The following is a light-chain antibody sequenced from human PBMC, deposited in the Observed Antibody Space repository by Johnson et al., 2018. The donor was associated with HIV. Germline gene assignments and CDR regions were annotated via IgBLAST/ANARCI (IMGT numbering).Light chain of an antibody. V-gene: IGLV1-51*02. CDR1: RSSIGNNY. CDR2: ENN. J-gene: IGLJ1*01. Sequence: QSVLTQPPSVSAAPGQKVTISCSGGRSSIGNNYVSWYQQLPGTGPKLLIYENNKRPSGIPDRFSGSKSGTSAPLGITGLQPGDEADYYCGTLDSSLSGYVFGTGTKVTVL. CDR3: GTLDSSLSGYV.